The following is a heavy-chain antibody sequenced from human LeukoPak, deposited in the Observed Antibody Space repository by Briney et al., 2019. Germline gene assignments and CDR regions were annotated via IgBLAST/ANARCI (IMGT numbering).Heavy chain of an antibody. V-gene: IGHV3-33*01. CDR2: IWYDGSNK. Sequence: PGRSLRLSCAASGFTFSSYGMHWVRQAPGKGLEWVALIWYDGSNKYYADSVEGRLTISRDNSKNTLYLQMNSLRAEDTAVYYCAREGPRGNSQFDYWGQGTLVTVSS. CDR1: GFTFSSYG. CDR3: AREGPRGNSQFDY. J-gene: IGHJ4*02. D-gene: IGHD2/OR15-2a*01.